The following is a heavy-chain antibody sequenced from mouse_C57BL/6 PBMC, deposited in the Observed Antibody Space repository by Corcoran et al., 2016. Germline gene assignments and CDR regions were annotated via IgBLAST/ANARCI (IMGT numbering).Heavy chain of an antibody. D-gene: IGHD1-1*02. J-gene: IGHJ3*01. V-gene: IGHV9-3*01. CDR3: ARWGGNRAWFAY. CDR2: INTYSGVP. CDR1: GYTFTTYG. Sequence: QIQLVQSGPEPKKPGETVKISCKASGYTFTTYGMSWVKQAPGKGLKWMGWINTYSGVPTYADDFKGRFAFSLETSASTAYLQINNLKNEDTATYFCARWGGNRAWFAYWGQGTLVTVSA.